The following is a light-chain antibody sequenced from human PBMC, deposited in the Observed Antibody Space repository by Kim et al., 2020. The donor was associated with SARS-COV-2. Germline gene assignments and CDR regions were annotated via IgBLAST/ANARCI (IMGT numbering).Light chain of an antibody. CDR2: GAS. Sequence: FAPGDQATLSCRASQSIISSYLAWYQQTPGQAPRLLIYGASYRATGIPDRFSGSGSGTDYTLTISRLEPEDFAVYYCQQFGNSVYTFGQGTKLEI. CDR3: QQFGNSVYT. J-gene: IGKJ2*01. CDR1: QSIISSY. V-gene: IGKV3-20*01.